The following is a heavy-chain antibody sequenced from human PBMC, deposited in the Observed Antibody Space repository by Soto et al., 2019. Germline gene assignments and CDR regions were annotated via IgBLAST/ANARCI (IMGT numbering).Heavy chain of an antibody. J-gene: IGHJ5*02. CDR2: IYYSGST. Sequence: SETLSLTCTVSGGSISSGGYYWSWIRQHPGKGLEWIGYIYYSGSTYYNPSLKSRVTISVDTSKNQFSLKLSSVTAADTAVYYCAREAAAGTKWFDPWGQGTLVTVSS. V-gene: IGHV4-31*03. CDR1: GGSISSGGYY. D-gene: IGHD6-13*01. CDR3: AREAAAGTKWFDP.